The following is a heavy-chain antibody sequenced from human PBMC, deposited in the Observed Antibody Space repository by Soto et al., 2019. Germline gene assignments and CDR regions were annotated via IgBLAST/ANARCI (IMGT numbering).Heavy chain of an antibody. J-gene: IGHJ6*02. V-gene: IGHV4-4*02. CDR1: GGSISSSNW. CDR2: IYHSGST. D-gene: IGHD1-26*01. CDR3: ARDLIVGATPYYGMDV. Sequence: QVQLQESGPGLVKPSGTLSLTCAVSGGSISSSNWWSWVRQPPGKGLEWIGEIYHSGSTNYNPSLKSLVTISVDKSKNQFSLKLSSVTAADTAVYYCARDLIVGATPYYGMDVWGQGTTVTVSS.